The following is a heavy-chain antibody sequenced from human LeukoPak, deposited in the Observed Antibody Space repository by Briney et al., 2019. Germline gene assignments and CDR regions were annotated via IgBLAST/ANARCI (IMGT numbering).Heavy chain of an antibody. Sequence: SETLSLTSALYGGSLSGYYWSWIRQPPGKGLEWIGEINHSGSTNYNPSLKSRVTISVDTPKNQFSLKLSSVSAADTAVYYCARHDSCGYYYYWGRGTLVTVSS. D-gene: IGHD3-22*01. CDR1: GGSLSGYY. CDR3: ARHDSCGYYYY. CDR2: INHSGST. J-gene: IGHJ4*02. V-gene: IGHV4-34*01.